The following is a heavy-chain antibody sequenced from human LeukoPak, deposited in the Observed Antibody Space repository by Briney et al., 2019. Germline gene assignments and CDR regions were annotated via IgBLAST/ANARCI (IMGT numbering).Heavy chain of an antibody. CDR2: MYYSGST. CDR1: GGSISSYY. J-gene: IGHJ4*02. Sequence: SETLSLTCTVSGGSISSYYWSWIRQPPGKGLEWIASMYYSGSTYYNPALKTRVTISVDTSKNQFSLKLRSVTAADTAIYYCARVVASTSIDSWGQGTLVTVSS. CDR3: ARVVASTSIDS. D-gene: IGHD2-15*01. V-gene: IGHV4-39*01.